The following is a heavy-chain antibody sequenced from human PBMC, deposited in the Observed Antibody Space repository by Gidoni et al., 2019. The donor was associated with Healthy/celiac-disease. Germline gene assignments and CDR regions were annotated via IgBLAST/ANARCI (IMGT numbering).Heavy chain of an antibody. CDR1: GFNFRNAW. Sequence: EVQLVESGGGLVKPGGSLRLSCAASGFNFRNAWMSWVRQAPGKGLEWVGRIKSKTDGGTTDYAAPVKGRFTISRDDSKNTLYLQMNSLKTEDTAVYYCTTAITIFGVVTNTVSNYWGQGTLVTVSS. CDR3: TTAITIFGVVTNTVSNY. V-gene: IGHV3-15*01. J-gene: IGHJ4*02. D-gene: IGHD3-3*01. CDR2: IKSKTDGGTT.